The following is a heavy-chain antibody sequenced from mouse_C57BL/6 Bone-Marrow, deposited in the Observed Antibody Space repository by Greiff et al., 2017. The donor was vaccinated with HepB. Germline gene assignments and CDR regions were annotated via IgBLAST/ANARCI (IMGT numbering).Heavy chain of an antibody. CDR2: IDPENGDT. Sequence: DVQLQESGAELVRPGASVKLSCTASGFNIKDDYMHWVKQRPEQGLEWIGWIDPENGDTEYASKFQGKATITADTSSNTAYLQLSSLTSEDTAVYYCIDYYYGSRFSYAMDYWGQGTSVTVSS. CDR1: GFNIKDDY. D-gene: IGHD1-1*01. V-gene: IGHV14-4*01. J-gene: IGHJ4*01. CDR3: IDYYYGSRFSYAMDY.